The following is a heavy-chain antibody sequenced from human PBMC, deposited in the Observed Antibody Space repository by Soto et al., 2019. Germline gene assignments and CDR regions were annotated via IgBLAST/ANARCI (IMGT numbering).Heavy chain of an antibody. J-gene: IGHJ4*02. V-gene: IGHV1-2*02. D-gene: IGHD1-1*01. CDR3: AIERGTGSYFDY. CDR1: GYTFTGYY. CDR2: ISPNSGGT. Sequence: ASVEVSCKASGYTFTGYYIHWVRQAPGQGLEWMGWISPNSGGTNYAQKFQDRVSMTRDTSISTAYMELSRLRSDDTAVYYCAIERGTGSYFDYWGQGTLVTVSS.